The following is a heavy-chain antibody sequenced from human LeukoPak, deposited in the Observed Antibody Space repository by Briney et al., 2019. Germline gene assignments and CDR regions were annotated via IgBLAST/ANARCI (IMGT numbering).Heavy chain of an antibody. CDR2: IYYSGST. J-gene: IGHJ4*02. V-gene: IGHV4-59*08. CDR3: ARHMSSGWLVDY. Sequence: SETLSLTCTVSGGSISSYYWTWIRQPPGKGREWIGYIYYSGSTNSNPSLKRRVTISLDTTKNQFSLKLSSVTAADTAVYYCARHMSSGWLVDYWGQGTLVTVSS. D-gene: IGHD6-19*01. CDR1: GGSISSYY.